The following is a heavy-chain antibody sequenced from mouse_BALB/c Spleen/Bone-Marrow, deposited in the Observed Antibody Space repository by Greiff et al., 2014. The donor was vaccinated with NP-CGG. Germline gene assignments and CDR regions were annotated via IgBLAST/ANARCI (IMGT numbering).Heavy chain of an antibody. CDR2: ISDGGSYT. Sequence: EVKVEESGGGLVKPGGSLKLSCAASGFTFSDYYMYWVRQTPEKRLEWVATISDGGSYTYYPDSVKGRFTISRYNAKNNLYLQMSSLKSEDTAMYYCAREGDGAYWGQGTLVTVSA. CDR3: AREGDGAY. D-gene: IGHD3-3*01. V-gene: IGHV5-4*02. J-gene: IGHJ3*01. CDR1: GFTFSDYY.